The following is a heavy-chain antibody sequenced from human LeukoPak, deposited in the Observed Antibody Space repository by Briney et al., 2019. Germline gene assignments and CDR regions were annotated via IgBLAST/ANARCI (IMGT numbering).Heavy chain of an antibody. J-gene: IGHJ4*02. CDR1: GFTFGDDA. D-gene: IGHD3-10*01. CDR2: IRSKAYGGTT. CDR3: PSTFRPWFGEYLYYFDY. V-gene: IGHV3-49*03. Sequence: GGSLRLSCTASGFTFGDDAMSWFRQAPGKGLEWVGFIRSKAYGGTTEYAASVKGRFTISRDDSKSIAYLQMNSLKTEDTAVYYCPSTFRPWFGEYLYYFDYWGQGTLVTVSS.